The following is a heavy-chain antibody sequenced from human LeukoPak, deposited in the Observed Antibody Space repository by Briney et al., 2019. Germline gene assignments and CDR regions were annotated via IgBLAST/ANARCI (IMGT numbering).Heavy chain of an antibody. J-gene: IGHJ4*02. CDR2: IYGIGINI. D-gene: IGHD1-26*01. Sequence: GGTLRLSCAASGYPFKISAMIWVRHAPGKGLEWLATIYGIGINIFYADPVKGRLTISRDNSTNTLYLQMNSLRAEDTAMYYCAKDLGWELPAEAYWGQGILGTVSS. CDR1: GYPFKISA. CDR3: AKDLGWELPAEAY. V-gene: IGHV3-23*01.